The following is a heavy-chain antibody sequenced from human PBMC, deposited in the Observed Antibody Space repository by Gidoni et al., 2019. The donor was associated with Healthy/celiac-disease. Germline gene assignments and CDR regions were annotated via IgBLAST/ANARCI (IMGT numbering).Heavy chain of an antibody. V-gene: IGHV3-23*01. J-gene: IGHJ4*02. CDR3: AKSRGKYYYDSSGYYLY. D-gene: IGHD3-22*01. CDR1: GFTFSRYA. Sequence: EVQLLESGGGLVQPGGSLRLSCAASGFTFSRYAMSWVRQAPGKGLEWVSAISGSGGSTYYADSVEGRFTISRDNSKNTLYLQMNSLRAEDTAVYYCAKSRGKYYYDSSGYYLYWGQGTLVTVSS. CDR2: ISGSGGST.